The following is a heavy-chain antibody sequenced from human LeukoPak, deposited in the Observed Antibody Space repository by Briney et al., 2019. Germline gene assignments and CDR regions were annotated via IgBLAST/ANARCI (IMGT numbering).Heavy chain of an antibody. CDR1: GYTFTSYA. CDR2: IYAGNGNV. CDR3: AREVAI. V-gene: IGHV1-3*01. Sequence: ASVKVSCKASGYTFTSYAMHWVRQAPGQRPEWMGCIYAGNGNVKYSQNFQGRVSITRDTSASTAYMELRSLRSEDTAVYYCAREVAIWGQGTLVTVSS. D-gene: IGHD2-15*01. J-gene: IGHJ4*02.